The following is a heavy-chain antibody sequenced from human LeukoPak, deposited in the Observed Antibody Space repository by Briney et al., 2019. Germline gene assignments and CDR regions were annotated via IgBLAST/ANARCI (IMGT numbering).Heavy chain of an antibody. CDR1: GYTFIDYY. D-gene: IGHD3-22*01. CDR3: ARGDVVTSLDY. Sequence: ASVKVSCKGSGYTFIDYYIHWVRQAPGQGLEWMGWVNPKSGGTNFAQKFQGRVTMTRDTSISTAYMELSRLTSDDTAVYYCARGDVVTSLDYWGQGTLVTVSS. J-gene: IGHJ4*02. V-gene: IGHV1-2*02. CDR2: VNPKSGGT.